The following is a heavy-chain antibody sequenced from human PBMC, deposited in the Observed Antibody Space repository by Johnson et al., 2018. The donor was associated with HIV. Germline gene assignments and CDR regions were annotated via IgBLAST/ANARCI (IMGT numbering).Heavy chain of an antibody. J-gene: IGHJ3*02. CDR3: ARDAAKLEEDDAFDI. D-gene: IGHD1-1*01. Sequence: VQLVESGGGLVQPGRSLRLSCAASGFTFDDYAIHWVRQVPGKGLEWVSGIGTAGDTYYPGSVKVRFTISRENAKNSLYLQMNSLRAGDTAVYYCARDAAKLEEDDAFDIWGQGTMVTVSS. V-gene: IGHV3-13*01. CDR2: IGTAGDT. CDR1: GFTFDDYA.